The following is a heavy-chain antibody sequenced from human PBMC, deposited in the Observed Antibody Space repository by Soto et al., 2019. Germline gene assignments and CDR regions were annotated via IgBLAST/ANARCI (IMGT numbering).Heavy chain of an antibody. D-gene: IGHD3-3*01. Sequence: GGSLRLSCAASGFPFNTYWMHWVRQAPGEGLVWVSRINAVGSGTTYADSVKGRFTVSRDKASNMLYLQMNSLRAEDTAVYDCAILALEFDPWGQGTLVTVSS. CDR3: AILALEFDP. CDR2: INAVGSGT. V-gene: IGHV3-74*01. CDR1: GFPFNTYW. J-gene: IGHJ5*02.